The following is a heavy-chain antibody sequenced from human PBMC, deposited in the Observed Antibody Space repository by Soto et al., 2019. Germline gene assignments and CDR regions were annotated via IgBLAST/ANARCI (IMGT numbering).Heavy chain of an antibody. J-gene: IGHJ4*02. CDR2: ISGSGGST. D-gene: IGHD6-19*01. CDR3: AKGETSGWYYFDF. CDR1: GFTFDSCA. V-gene: IGHV3-23*01. Sequence: PGGSLRLSCAASGFTFDSCAMSWVRQAPGKGLEWILGISGSGGSTYYADSVKGRFTISRDNSKNTLYLQMNSLRADDTAIYYCAKGETSGWYYFDFWGQGTPVTVSS.